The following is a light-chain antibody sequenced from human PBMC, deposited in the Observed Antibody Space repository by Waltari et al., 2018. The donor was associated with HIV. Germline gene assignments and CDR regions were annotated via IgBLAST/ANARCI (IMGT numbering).Light chain of an antibody. V-gene: IGLV2-14*01. CDR3: SSYTTSSTLVV. CDR1: SSDVGVYDY. CDR2: EVS. Sequence: QSALTQPASVSGSPGQSITISCTGTSSDVGVYDYVSWYQQHPGKAPKSMIFEVSYRPSGVSSRFSGSKSGNTASLTISGLRAEDEADYYCSSYTTSSTLVVFGGGTRLTVL. J-gene: IGLJ3*02.